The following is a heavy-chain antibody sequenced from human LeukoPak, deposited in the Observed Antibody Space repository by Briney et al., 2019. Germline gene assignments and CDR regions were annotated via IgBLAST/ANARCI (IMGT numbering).Heavy chain of an antibody. D-gene: IGHD5-24*01. V-gene: IGHV1-46*01. Sequence: ASVKVSCKASGGTFSSYAISWVRQAPGQVLEWMGLINPDGGNANYAQNFQGRVTLTRDTSTSTVYMELSSLRSEDTAIYYCARIRDGYNDAYDIWGQGTVVTVPS. J-gene: IGHJ3*02. CDR2: INPDGGNA. CDR1: GGTFSSYA. CDR3: ARIRDGYNDAYDI.